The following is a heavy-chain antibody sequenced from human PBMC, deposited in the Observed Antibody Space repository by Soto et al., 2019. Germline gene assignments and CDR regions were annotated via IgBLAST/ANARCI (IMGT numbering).Heavy chain of an antibody. CDR1: GFSLSNGKVG. CDR2: IFSNNEK. Sequence: HVTLKESGPVLVKPTETLTLTCTVSGFSLSNGKVGVSWIRQPPGKALEWLAHIFSNNEKSYRTSLKSRLTISEHPSKSQVVLTMTNVDPVDTATYYCARILFGRSVAGGYFYMDVWGKGTTVTVSS. J-gene: IGHJ6*03. CDR3: ARILFGRSVAGGYFYMDV. D-gene: IGHD6-19*01. V-gene: IGHV2-26*01.